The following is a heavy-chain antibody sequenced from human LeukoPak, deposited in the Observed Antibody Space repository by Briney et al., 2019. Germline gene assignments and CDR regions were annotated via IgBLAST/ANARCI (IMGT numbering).Heavy chain of an antibody. D-gene: IGHD3-10*01. V-gene: IGHV4-39*01. Sequence: SETLSLTCTVSGGSISSSSYHWDWIRQPPGKGLEWIGSISYSGSTYYNPSLKSRVTISVDTSKNQLSLNLSSVTAADTAVYYCASRRGSPGSYKLDYWGQGTLVTVSS. CDR1: GGSISSSSYH. CDR2: ISYSGST. J-gene: IGHJ4*02. CDR3: ASRRGSPGSYKLDY.